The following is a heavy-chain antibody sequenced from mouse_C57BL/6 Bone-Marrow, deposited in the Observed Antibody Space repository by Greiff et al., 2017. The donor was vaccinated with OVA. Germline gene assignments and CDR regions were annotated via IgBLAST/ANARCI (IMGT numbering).Heavy chain of an antibody. J-gene: IGHJ4*01. CDR1: GYTFTSYW. V-gene: IGHV1-61*01. CDR3: ARALYYYAMDY. CDR2: IYPSDSET. Sequence: VQLQQPGAELVRPGSSVKLSCKASGYTFTSYWMDWVKQRPGQGLEWIGNIYPSDSETHYNQKFKDKATLTVDKSSSTAYMQLSSLTSEDSAVYYCARALYYYAMDYWGRGTSVTVSS.